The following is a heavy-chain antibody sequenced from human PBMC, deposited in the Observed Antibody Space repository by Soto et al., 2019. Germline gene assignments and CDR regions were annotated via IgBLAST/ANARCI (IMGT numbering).Heavy chain of an antibody. CDR3: ARDGSGYASFDY. CDR2: IYYSGST. V-gene: IGHV4-31*03. J-gene: IGHJ4*02. Sequence: QVQLQESGPGLVKPSQTLSLTCTVSGGSISSGGYYWSWIRQHPGKGLEWIGYIYYSGSTYYNPSLTWRVTISVDTSKNQFSLKVTCVTAAATAVYFCARDGSGYASFDYWGQGTLVTVSS. D-gene: IGHD5-12*01. CDR1: GGSISSGGYY.